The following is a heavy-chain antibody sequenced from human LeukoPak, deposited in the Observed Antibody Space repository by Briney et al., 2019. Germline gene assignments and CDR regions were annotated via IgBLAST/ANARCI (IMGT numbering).Heavy chain of an antibody. CDR1: GLILSNNS. D-gene: IGHD1-1*01. CDR3: VRNRYNLDV. V-gene: IGHV3-7*01. J-gene: IGHJ6*02. Sequence: GGSLRLSCAVSGLILSNNSMTWVRQAPGKGLEWVASIKQDGSEKYYVDSVKGRFTISRDNAKNSLYLEMNSMRAEDTALYYCVRNRYNLDVWGQGTTVTVSS. CDR2: IKQDGSEK.